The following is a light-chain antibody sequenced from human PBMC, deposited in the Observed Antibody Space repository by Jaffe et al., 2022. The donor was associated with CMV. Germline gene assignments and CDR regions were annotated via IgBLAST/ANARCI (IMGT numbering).Light chain of an antibody. CDR2: DVS. Sequence: QSALTQPASVSGSPGQSITISCTGTSSDVGGYNYVFWYQQHPGKAPKVMIYDVSNRPSGVSNRFSGSKSGNTASLTISGLQAEDEADYYCSSYTSSSALVVFGGGTKLTVL. V-gene: IGLV2-14*03. J-gene: IGLJ3*02. CDR1: SSDVGGYNY. CDR3: SSYTSSSALVV.